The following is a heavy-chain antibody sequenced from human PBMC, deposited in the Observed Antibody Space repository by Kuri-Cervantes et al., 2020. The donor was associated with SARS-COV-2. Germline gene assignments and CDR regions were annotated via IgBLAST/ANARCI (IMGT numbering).Heavy chain of an antibody. V-gene: IGHV2-5*01. CDR1: GFSHSTSGVG. CDR3: AHRRVAYNYGPADY. J-gene: IGHJ4*02. CDR2: IYWNDDK. Sequence: SGPTLVKPTQTLTLTCTLSGFSHSTSGVGVGWIRQPPGKSLEWLALIYWNDDKRYSPSLKSRLTITKDTSKNQVVLTMTNMDPVDTATYYCAHRRVAYNYGPADYWGQGTLVTVSS. D-gene: IGHD5-18*01.